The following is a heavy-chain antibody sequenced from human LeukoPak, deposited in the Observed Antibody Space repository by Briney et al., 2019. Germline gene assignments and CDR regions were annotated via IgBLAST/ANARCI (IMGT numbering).Heavy chain of an antibody. J-gene: IGHJ5*02. CDR2: ISSSSSYI. Sequence: GGSLRLSCAASGFTFSSYSMNWVRQAPGKGLEWVSSISSSSSYIYYADSVMGGFTISRDNAKYSLYLKMKSLRAEDTAVYYCARDSASLWFGELSGWFAPWGQGTLVTVSS. D-gene: IGHD3-10*01. CDR1: GFTFSSYS. V-gene: IGHV3-21*01. CDR3: ARDSASLWFGELSGWFAP.